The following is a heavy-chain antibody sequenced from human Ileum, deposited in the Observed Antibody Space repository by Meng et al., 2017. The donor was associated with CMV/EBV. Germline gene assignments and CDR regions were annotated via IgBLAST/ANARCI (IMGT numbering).Heavy chain of an antibody. Sequence: VTWIRQSPGKAPEWLGCIYWDDDKRYRSSLESRLTITKDSFRSQVVLTLTNMKPVDTGTYFCAHSKGEPGERSGFYYFYALDVWGQGTMVTVSS. CDR3: AHSKGEPGERSGFYYFYALDV. J-gene: IGHJ6*02. V-gene: IGHV2-5*08. D-gene: IGHD3-16*01. CDR2: IYWDDDK.